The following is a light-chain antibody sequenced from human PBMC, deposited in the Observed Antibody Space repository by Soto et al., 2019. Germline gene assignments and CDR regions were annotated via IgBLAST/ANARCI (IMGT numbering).Light chain of an antibody. CDR2: EVT. CDR1: SSDVGSGNF. J-gene: IGLJ3*02. V-gene: IGLV2-14*01. Sequence: QSVLTQPASVSGSPGQSMTISCTGTSSDVGSGNFVSWFQQHPGKAPKLMIYEVTNRPSGVSYRFSGSKSGNTASLTISGLQAEDEADYYCNSFTTTNTWVFGGGTKLTVL. CDR3: NSFTTTNTWV.